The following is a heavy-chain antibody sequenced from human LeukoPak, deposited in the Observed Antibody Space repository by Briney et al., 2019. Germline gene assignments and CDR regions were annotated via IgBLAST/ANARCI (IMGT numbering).Heavy chain of an antibody. V-gene: IGHV4-38-2*02. D-gene: IGHD3-22*01. CDR1: GYSISSGYY. J-gene: IGHJ5*02. Sequence: SETLSLTCTVSGYSISSGYYGGWIRQPPGKGLEWIGSIHHTGSTYYNPSLKSRVTISVDTSKNQFSLTLSSVTAADTAMYYCARGVTMIGRLRFDPWGQGTLVTVSS. CDR3: ARGVTMIGRLRFDP. CDR2: IHHTGST.